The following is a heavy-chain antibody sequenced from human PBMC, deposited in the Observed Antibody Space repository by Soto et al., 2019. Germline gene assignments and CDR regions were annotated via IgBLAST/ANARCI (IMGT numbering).Heavy chain of an antibody. CDR3: ARGLITGSQYSGGWYYFDS. Sequence: SDTLYLYPDLNSAHVVGCIWTCMDGTSVNGLQWIGQINHSGSANSTPSLKSRVTISVHTSNSQFSLELSSVTAADTAVYYCARGLITGSQYSGGWYYFDSWGQGTRVS. D-gene: IGHD1-26*01. J-gene: IGHJ4*02. CDR2: INHSGSA. V-gene: IGHV4-34*01. CDR1: SAHVVGCI.